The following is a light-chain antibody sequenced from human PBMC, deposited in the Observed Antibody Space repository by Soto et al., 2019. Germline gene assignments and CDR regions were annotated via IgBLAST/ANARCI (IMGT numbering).Light chain of an antibody. V-gene: IGKV3D-15*01. J-gene: IGKJ4*01. CDR1: QSISRS. CDR2: AAS. Sequence: EIVLTQSPAILSVSPGEIATLSCRASQSISRSLAWYQQKPGQAPRLLIYAASSKATGIPDRFSGSGSGTDFTLTINSLQAADVAVYYCQQYYSTPLTFGGGTKVDIK. CDR3: QQYYSTPLT.